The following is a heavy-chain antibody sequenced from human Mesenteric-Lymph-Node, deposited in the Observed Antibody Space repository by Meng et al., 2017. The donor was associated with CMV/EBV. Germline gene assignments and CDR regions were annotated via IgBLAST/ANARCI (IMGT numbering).Heavy chain of an antibody. CDR1: GFRFSDSW. V-gene: IGHV3-7*01. CDR2: IKHDRREK. Sequence: GESLKISCDSSGFRFSDSWMSWVRQAPGKGLEWVANIKHDRREKYYVDSLGGRFTISRDNAKNSLSLQINNLRAEDTAVYYCARDTSMYSSGWYAKDYYYYGMDVWGQGTTVTVSS. CDR3: ARDTSMYSSGWYAKDYYYYGMDV. D-gene: IGHD6-19*01. J-gene: IGHJ6*02.